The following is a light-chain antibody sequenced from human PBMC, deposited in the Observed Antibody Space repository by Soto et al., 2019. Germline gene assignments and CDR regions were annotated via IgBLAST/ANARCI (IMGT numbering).Light chain of an antibody. CDR1: SSDVGGYNL. V-gene: IGLV2-23*02. CDR2: EVS. CDR3: CSYAGSDNYV. J-gene: IGLJ1*01. Sequence: QSALTQPASVSGSPGQSITISCTGTSSDVGGYNLVSWYQQHPGKAPKLMIYEVSKRPSGVSNRFSGSKSGNTASLTISGLQAEDEADYYCCSYAGSDNYVFGTGTKLTVL.